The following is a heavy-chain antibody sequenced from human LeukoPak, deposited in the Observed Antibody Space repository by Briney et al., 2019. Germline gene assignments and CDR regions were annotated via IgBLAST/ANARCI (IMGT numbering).Heavy chain of an antibody. D-gene: IGHD2-2*02. Sequence: SETLSLTCTVSGGSISSHYWSWIRQPPGKGLEWIGYIYYSGSTNYNPSLKSRVTISVDTSKNQFSLKLSSVTVADTAVYYCAREYCSSTSCYRFFDYWGQGTLVTVSS. CDR1: GGSISSHY. CDR3: AREYCSSTSCYRFFDY. V-gene: IGHV4-59*11. J-gene: IGHJ4*02. CDR2: IYYSGST.